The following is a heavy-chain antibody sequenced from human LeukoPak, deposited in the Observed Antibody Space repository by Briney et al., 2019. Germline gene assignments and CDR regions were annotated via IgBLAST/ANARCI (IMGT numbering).Heavy chain of an antibody. J-gene: IGHJ3*02. Sequence: ASVKVSCKASGYTFNGYYIHWVRQAPGQGLEWMGWINPNSGGTNYAQKLQGRVTMTTDTSTSTAYMELRSLKSDDTAVYYCASLKNYYDSSGYLVTDAFDIWGQGTMVTVSS. CDR3: ASLKNYYDSSGYLVTDAFDI. CDR1: GYTFNGYY. V-gene: IGHV1-2*02. CDR2: INPNSGGT. D-gene: IGHD3-22*01.